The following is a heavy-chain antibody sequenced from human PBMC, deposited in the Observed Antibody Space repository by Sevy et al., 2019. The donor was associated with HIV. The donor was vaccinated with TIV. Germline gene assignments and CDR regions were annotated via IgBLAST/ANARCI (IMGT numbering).Heavy chain of an antibody. V-gene: IGHV1-2*06. CDR1: GYIFSDYN. Sequence: ASVKVSCKTTGYIFSDYNMHWVRQAPGQGLEWMALINPNSGVTIYAHNFRGRVSVTRDTSMSTAYMKLSGLTSNDTAVYYCVSEDMNAPRTLLSFDIWGQGTMVTVSS. J-gene: IGHJ3*02. CDR2: INPNSGVT. CDR3: VSEDMNAPRTLLSFDI. D-gene: IGHD1-1*01.